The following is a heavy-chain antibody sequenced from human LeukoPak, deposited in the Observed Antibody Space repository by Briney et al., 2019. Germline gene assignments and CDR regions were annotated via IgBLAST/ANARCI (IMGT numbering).Heavy chain of an antibody. J-gene: IGHJ4*02. Sequence: GGSLRLSCAASGFTFSSYAMSWVRQAPGKGLEWVSAISGSGGSTYYAGSVKGRFTISRDNSKNTLCLQMNSLRAEDTAVYYCAKDTDIDGGHPYYFDYWGQGTLVTGSS. CDR3: AKDTDIDGGHPYYFDY. D-gene: IGHD4-23*01. V-gene: IGHV3-23*01. CDR1: GFTFSSYA. CDR2: ISGSGGST.